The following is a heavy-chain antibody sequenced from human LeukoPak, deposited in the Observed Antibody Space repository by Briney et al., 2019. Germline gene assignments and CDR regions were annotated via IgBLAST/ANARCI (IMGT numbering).Heavy chain of an antibody. J-gene: IGHJ6*03. CDR2: INHSGST. V-gene: IGHV4-34*01. D-gene: IGHD6-19*01. Sequence: SETLSPTCAVYGGSFSGYYWSWIRQPPGKGLEWIGEINHSGSTNYNPSLKSRVTISVDTSKNQFSLKLSSVTAADTAVYYCARVSSGWGYYYYYYYMDVWGKGTTVTVSS. CDR3: ARVSSGWGYYYYYYYMDV. CDR1: GGSFSGYY.